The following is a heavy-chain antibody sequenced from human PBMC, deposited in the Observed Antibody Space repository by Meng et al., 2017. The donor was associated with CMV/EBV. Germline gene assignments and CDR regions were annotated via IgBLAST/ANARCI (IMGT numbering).Heavy chain of an antibody. Sequence: QVPLQQWGAGLLKPSETLSLACSVYGGSFSGYDWSWIRQPPGKGLEWIGEINHSGSTNYNPSLKSRVTISVDTSKNQFSLKLSSVTAADTVVYYCARGGNWFDPWGQGTLVTVSS. V-gene: IGHV4-34*01. CDR1: GGSFSGYD. CDR2: INHSGST. J-gene: IGHJ5*02. CDR3: ARGGNWFDP.